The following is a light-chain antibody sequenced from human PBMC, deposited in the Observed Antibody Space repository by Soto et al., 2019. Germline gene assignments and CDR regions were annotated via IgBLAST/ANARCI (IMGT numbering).Light chain of an antibody. CDR2: EVS. J-gene: IGLJ1*01. Sequence: SARSQPASVCWSPGHSITISCTGTSSDVGGYNYVSWYQQHPGKVPKLMIYEVSNRPSGVSYRFSGSKSGNTASLTISGLQAEEEADYYCSSHTSTNNRVFGTGTKVTVL. CDR3: SSHTSTNNRV. V-gene: IGLV2-14*01. CDR1: SSDVGGYNY.